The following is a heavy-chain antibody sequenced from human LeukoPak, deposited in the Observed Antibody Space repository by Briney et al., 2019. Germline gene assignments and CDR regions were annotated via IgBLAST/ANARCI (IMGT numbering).Heavy chain of an antibody. CDR2: ISTSGDRT. CDR3: ARSAVGTSCCTAVDY. V-gene: IGHV3-23*01. Sequence: GGSLRLSCAASGFTFSTYAMTWVRQAPGKGLEWVSSISTSGDRTHYADSVKGRFTISRDNSKNTLYLQMNSLRAEDTAEYYCARSAVGTSCCTAVDYWGQGTQVTVSS. J-gene: IGHJ4*02. D-gene: IGHD1-26*01. CDR1: GFTFSTYA.